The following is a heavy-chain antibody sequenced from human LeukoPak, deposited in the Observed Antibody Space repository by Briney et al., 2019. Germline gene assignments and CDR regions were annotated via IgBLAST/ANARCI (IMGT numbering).Heavy chain of an antibody. D-gene: IGHD6-6*01. CDR3: ASEFKQLAPDY. V-gene: IGHV3-7*01. CDR2: IKQDGSEK. CDR1: GFTFSSYW. J-gene: IGHJ4*02. Sequence: GGALRLSCAASGFTFSSYWMSWVRQAPGKGLEWVANIKQDGSEKYYVDSVKGRFTISRDNAKNSLYLQMNSLRAEDTAVYYCASEFKQLAPDYWGQGTLVTVSS.